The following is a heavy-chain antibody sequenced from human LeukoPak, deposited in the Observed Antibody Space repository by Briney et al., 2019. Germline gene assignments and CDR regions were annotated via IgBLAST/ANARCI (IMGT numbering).Heavy chain of an antibody. CDR1: GYTFTSYA. Sequence: ASVKVSCKASGYTFTSYAMHWVRQAPGQRLEWMGWINAGNGNTKYSQKFQGRVTITRDTSASTAYMELSSLRSEDTAVYYCARDGAAHDAFDIWGQGTMVTVSS. CDR3: ARDGAAHDAFDI. V-gene: IGHV1-3*01. D-gene: IGHD1-26*01. CDR2: INAGNGNT. J-gene: IGHJ3*02.